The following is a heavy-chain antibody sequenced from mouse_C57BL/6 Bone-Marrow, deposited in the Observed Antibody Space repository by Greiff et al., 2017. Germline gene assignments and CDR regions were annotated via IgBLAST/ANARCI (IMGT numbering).Heavy chain of an antibody. J-gene: IGHJ4*01. D-gene: IGHD3-2*02. CDR1: GYTFTSYW. CDR2: IDPSDSET. CDR3: ARKSSGYLYAMDY. V-gene: IGHV1-52*01. Sequence: QVQLQQPGAELVRPGSSVKLSCKASGYTFTSYWMHWVKQRPIQGLEWIGNIDPSDSETHYNQKFKDKATLTVDKSSSTAYMQLSSLTSEDSAVYYCARKSSGYLYAMDYWGQGTSVTVSS.